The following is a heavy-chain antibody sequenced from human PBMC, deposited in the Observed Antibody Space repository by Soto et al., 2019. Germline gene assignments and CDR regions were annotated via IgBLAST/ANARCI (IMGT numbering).Heavy chain of an antibody. CDR3: ARESGVAVIVKGEFEF. CDR2: VSGSGDTK. D-gene: IGHD2-15*01. V-gene: IGHV3-23*01. Sequence: EVQLLESGGGLVQPGGSLRLSCAASGFAFNTYAMSWVRQAPGKGLQWVSGVSGSGDTKYYAESVKGRFTISRDNSKNTLYLQMNSLRADDTAVYYCARESGVAVIVKGEFEFWGQGTLVTVSS. CDR1: GFAFNTYA. J-gene: IGHJ4*02.